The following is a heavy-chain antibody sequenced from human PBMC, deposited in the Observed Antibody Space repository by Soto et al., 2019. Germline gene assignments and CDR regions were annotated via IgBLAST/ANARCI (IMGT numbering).Heavy chain of an antibody. D-gene: IGHD3-10*01. CDR2: IKQDGSEK. CDR1: GFTFSSYW. J-gene: IGHJ4*02. V-gene: IGHV3-7*01. CDR3: ARDRGSGRYYFDY. Sequence: GGSLRLSCAASGFTFSSYWMSWVRQAPGKGLEWVANIKQDGSEKYYVDSVKGRFTISRDNAKNSLYLQMNSLRAEDTAVYYCARDRGSGRYYFDYWGQGTLVTVSS.